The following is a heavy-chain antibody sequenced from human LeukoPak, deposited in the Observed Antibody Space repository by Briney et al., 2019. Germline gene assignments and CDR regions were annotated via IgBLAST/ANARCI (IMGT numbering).Heavy chain of an antibody. D-gene: IGHD3-3*01. CDR2: INHSGST. V-gene: IGHV4-34*01. Sequence: PSETLSLTCAVYGGSFSGYYWSWIRQPPGKGLEWIGEINHSGSTNYNPSLKSRVTISVDTSKNQFSLKLSSVTAADTAVYYCARVQYYDFWSGYFPYYYYMDVWGKGTTVTVSS. J-gene: IGHJ6*03. CDR3: ARVQYYDFWSGYFPYYYYMDV. CDR1: GGSFSGYY.